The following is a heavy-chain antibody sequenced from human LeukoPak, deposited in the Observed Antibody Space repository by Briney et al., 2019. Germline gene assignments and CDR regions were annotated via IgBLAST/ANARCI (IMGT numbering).Heavy chain of an antibody. CDR1: GFAVSSYY. Sequence: GGSLRFSCAASGFAVSSYYMSWVRQAPGQGLDWVSILYSGGSAFYSDSVKGRFSISRDNSRNTLFLQLNSLRVEDTAVYYCARHTFTLSRPLDSWGQGTLVTVS. J-gene: IGHJ4*02. CDR3: ARHTFTLSRPLDS. V-gene: IGHV3-66*04. D-gene: IGHD3-22*01. CDR2: LYSGGSA.